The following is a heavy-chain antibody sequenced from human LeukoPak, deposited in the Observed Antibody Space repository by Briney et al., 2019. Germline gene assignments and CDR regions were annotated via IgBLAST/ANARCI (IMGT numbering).Heavy chain of an antibody. V-gene: IGHV4-39*07. Sequence: SETLSLTCTVSGVSISSSSYYWGWIRQPPGKGLEWISSIYYSGSTYYNPSLKSRVTISVDTSKNQFSLKLSSVTAAEKAVYYCARLLPTVRTRGVKKNWFDPWGQGSLVTVSS. CDR2: IYYSGST. D-gene: IGHD4-17*01. CDR1: GVSISSSSYY. CDR3: ARLLPTVRTRGVKKNWFDP. J-gene: IGHJ5*02.